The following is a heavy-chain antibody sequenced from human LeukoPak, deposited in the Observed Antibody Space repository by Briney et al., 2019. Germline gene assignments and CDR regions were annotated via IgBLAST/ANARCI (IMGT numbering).Heavy chain of an antibody. J-gene: IGHJ4*02. Sequence: SETLSLTCTVSGASISSYYWSWIRQPPGKGLEWIGYISDTGSTNYNPSLKSRVTISVDTSKNQFSLKLSSVTAADTAVYHCTRGTYKFDSWGQGTPVTVSS. CDR3: TRGTYKFDS. CDR1: GASISSYY. D-gene: IGHD1-1*01. V-gene: IGHV4-59*01. CDR2: ISDTGST.